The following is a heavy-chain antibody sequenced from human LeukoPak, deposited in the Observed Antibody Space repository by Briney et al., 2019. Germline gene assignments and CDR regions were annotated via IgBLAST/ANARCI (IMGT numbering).Heavy chain of an antibody. CDR2: ISSSSSYI. J-gene: IGHJ4*02. V-gene: IGHV3-21*01. Sequence: PGGSLRLSCAASGFTFSSYSMNWVRQAPGKGLEWVSSISSSSSYIYYADSVKGRFTISRDNAKNSLYLQMNSLRAEDTAVYYCARGPRIAAAGVDYWGQGTLVTVSS. D-gene: IGHD6-13*01. CDR3: ARGPRIAAAGVDY. CDR1: GFTFSSYS.